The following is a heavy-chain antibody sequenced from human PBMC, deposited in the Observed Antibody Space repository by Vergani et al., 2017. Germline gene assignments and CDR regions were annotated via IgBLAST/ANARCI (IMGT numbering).Heavy chain of an antibody. CDR3: ARLGSHDRRGYSIDS. D-gene: IGHD3-22*01. V-gene: IGHV4-39*01. CDR2: VYYIGSA. J-gene: IGHJ4*02. CDR1: GGSFSDSSHF. Sequence: QLQLQESGPGLVKPSETLSLTCTVSGGSFSDSSHFWGWIRQPPGKGLEWIGSVYYIGSAYYNPSLESRVSISADTSKKQFSLNLRSVTAADTAVYYCARLGSHDRRGYSIDSWGQGSLVTVSS.